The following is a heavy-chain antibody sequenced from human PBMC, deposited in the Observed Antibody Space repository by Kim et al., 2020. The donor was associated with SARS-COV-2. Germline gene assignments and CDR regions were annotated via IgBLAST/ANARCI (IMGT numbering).Heavy chain of an antibody. Sequence: GGSLRLSCAASGFTFSSYGMHWVRQAPGKGLEWVAVIWYDGSNKYYADSVKGRFTISRDNSKNTLYLQMNSLRAEDTAVYYCATAEGLWFGVYGMDVWGQGTTVTVSS. V-gene: IGHV3-33*08. D-gene: IGHD3-10*01. CDR3: ATAEGLWFGVYGMDV. CDR2: IWYDGSNK. J-gene: IGHJ6*02. CDR1: GFTFSSYG.